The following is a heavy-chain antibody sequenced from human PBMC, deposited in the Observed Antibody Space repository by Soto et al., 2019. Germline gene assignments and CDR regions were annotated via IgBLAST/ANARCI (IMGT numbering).Heavy chain of an antibody. J-gene: IGHJ3*02. CDR3: AKGRGPDGFDM. CDR2: ISYDGSNK. CDR1: GFTFRSYG. V-gene: IGHV3-30*18. Sequence: PGESLKISCTASGFTFRSYGMHWVRQAPGKGLEWVAVISYDGSNKYYIDSVKGRFTISRDNSKNTLYLQMNSLRAEDAALYYCAKGRGPDGFDMWGQGTMVTVSS.